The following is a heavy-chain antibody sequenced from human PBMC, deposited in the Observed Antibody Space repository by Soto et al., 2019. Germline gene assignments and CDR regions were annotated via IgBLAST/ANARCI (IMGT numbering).Heavy chain of an antibody. CDR1: GGSISSYY. J-gene: IGHJ4*02. Sequence: PSETLSLTCTVSGGSISSYYWSWIRQPPGKGLEWIGYIYYSGSTNYNPSLKSRVTISVDTSKNQFSLKLSSVTAADTAVYYCARNDYIWGSYRLPLSHWGQGTLVTVSS. D-gene: IGHD3-16*02. V-gene: IGHV4-59*08. CDR2: IYYSGST. CDR3: ARNDYIWGSYRLPLSH.